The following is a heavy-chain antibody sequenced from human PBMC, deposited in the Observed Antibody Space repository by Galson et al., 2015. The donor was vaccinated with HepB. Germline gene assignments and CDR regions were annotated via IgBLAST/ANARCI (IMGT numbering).Heavy chain of an antibody. Sequence: SLRLSCAASGITFSSHAMSWVRQAPGKGLEWVSAITGSGSSTYYADSVKGRFTISRDNSKNTLYLQMSLLRAEDTAVYYCAKGPWELLLDYWGQGTLVTVSS. CDR2: ITGSGSST. J-gene: IGHJ4*02. D-gene: IGHD1-26*01. CDR1: GITFSSHA. V-gene: IGHV3-23*01. CDR3: AKGPWELLLDY.